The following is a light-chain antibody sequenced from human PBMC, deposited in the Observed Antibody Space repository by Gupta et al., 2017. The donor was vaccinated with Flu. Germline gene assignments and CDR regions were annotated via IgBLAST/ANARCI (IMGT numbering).Light chain of an antibody. CDR1: QNIDPD. V-gene: IGKV1-39*01. J-gene: IGKJ1*01. CDR2: AAS. Sequence: PHSRSPSPGARVAITIRASQNIDPDIHWSLPTLGKAPDLLIYAASTVKPGLPSQFTGRSSGVXFTLTIXNLPPDDLATYFRQLTYLFPRTFGXGTRVEIK. CDR3: QLTYLFPRT.